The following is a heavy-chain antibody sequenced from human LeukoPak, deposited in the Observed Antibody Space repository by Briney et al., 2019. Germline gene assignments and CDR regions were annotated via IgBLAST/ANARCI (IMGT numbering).Heavy chain of an antibody. CDR2: ISWNSGSI. V-gene: IGHV3-9*01. CDR3: AKDMGYSYGYLDYYYGMDV. Sequence: GGSLRLSCAASGFTFDDYAMHWVRQAPGKGLEWVSGISWNSGSIGYADSVKGRFTISRDNAKNSLYLQMNSLRAEDTALYYCAKDMGYSYGYLDYYYGMDVWGQGTTVTVSS. D-gene: IGHD5-18*01. CDR1: GFTFDDYA. J-gene: IGHJ6*02.